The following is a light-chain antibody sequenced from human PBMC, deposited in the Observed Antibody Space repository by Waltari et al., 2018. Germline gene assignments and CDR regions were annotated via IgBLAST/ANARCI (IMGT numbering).Light chain of an antibody. J-gene: IGLJ2*01. Sequence: QSALTQPASVSGSPGQSITLSCTGSSSDVGGYNYVPWYQKHPGKAPKLMIYDVSHRPSGVSNRFSGSKSGNTASLTISGLQAEDEADYYCSSYTGSSTLVFGGGTKLTVL. V-gene: IGLV2-14*03. CDR2: DVS. CDR3: SSYTGSSTLV. CDR1: SSDVGGYNY.